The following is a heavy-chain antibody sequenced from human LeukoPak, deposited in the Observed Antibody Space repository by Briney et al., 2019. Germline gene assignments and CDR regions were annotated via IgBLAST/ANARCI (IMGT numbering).Heavy chain of an antibody. V-gene: IGHV4-61*02. CDR2: IYTSGST. CDR1: GGSISSGSYY. D-gene: IGHD3-22*01. Sequence: SETLSLTCTVSGGSISSGSYYWSWIRQPAGKGLEWIGRIYTSGSTNYNPSLKSRVTISVDTSKNQFSLKLSSVTAADTAVYYCARCLDDSSGYWPRDDAFDIWGQGTMVTVSS. J-gene: IGHJ3*02. CDR3: ARCLDDSSGYWPRDDAFDI.